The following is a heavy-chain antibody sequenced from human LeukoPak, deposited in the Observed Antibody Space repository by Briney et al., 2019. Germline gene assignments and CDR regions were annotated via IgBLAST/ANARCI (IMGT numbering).Heavy chain of an antibody. CDR2: ISYDGSNK. CDR3: ARGDSSSSLTLVD. V-gene: IGHV3-30*03. Sequence: GGSLRLSCAASGFTFSSYGMHWVRQAPGKGLEWVAAISYDGSNKQYGDSVKGRFTISRDNSKNTLYLQMNSLRAEDTAVYYCARGDSSSSLTLVDWGQGTLVTVSS. CDR1: GFTFSSYG. D-gene: IGHD6-6*01. J-gene: IGHJ4*02.